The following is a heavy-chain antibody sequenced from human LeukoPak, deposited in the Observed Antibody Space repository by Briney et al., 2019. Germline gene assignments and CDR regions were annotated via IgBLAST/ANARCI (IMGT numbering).Heavy chain of an antibody. CDR1: GGSFSGYY. CDR2: IYYSGST. J-gene: IGHJ3*02. Sequence: PSETLSLTCAVYGGSFSGYYWSWIRQPPGKGLEWIGYIYYSGSTNYNPSLKSRVTISVDTSKNQFSLKLSSVTAADTAVYYCARDLIDAFDIWGQGTMVTVSS. V-gene: IGHV4-59*01. CDR3: ARDLIDAFDI.